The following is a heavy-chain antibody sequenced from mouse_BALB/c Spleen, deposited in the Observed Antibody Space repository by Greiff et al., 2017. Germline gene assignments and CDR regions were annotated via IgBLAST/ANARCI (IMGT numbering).Heavy chain of an antibody. V-gene: IGHV5-12-2*01. Sequence: EVKVVESGGGLVQPGGSLKLSCAASGFTFSSYTMSWVRQTPEKRLEWVAYISNGGGSTYYPDTVKGRFTISRDNAKNTLYLQMSSLKSEDTAMYYCARQEYGTLDYWGQGTTLTVSS. CDR3: ARQEYGTLDY. J-gene: IGHJ2*01. CDR1: GFTFSSYT. D-gene: IGHD1-1*01. CDR2: ISNGGGST.